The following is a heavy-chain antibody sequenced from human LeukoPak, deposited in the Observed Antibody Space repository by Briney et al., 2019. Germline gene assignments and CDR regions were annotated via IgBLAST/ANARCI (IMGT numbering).Heavy chain of an antibody. D-gene: IGHD3-22*01. CDR1: GLTFSSYS. Sequence: GGSLRLSCAVSGLTFSSYSMNWVRQAPGKGLEWVSAISGSGGSTYYADSVKGRFTISRDNSKNTLYLQMNSLRAEDTAVYYCAKDRGWGQNYYDSSGSNFDYWGQGTLVTVSS. CDR3: AKDRGWGQNYYDSSGSNFDY. J-gene: IGHJ4*02. CDR2: ISGSGGST. V-gene: IGHV3-23*01.